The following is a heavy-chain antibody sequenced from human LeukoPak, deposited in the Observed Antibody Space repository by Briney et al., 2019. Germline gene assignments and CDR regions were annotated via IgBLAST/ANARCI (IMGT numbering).Heavy chain of an antibody. J-gene: IGHJ4*02. D-gene: IGHD3-10*01. V-gene: IGHV4-34*01. CDR1: GGSFSGYY. CDR3: ARILSGFNGSGSYYILDY. CDR2: INHSGST. Sequence: SETLSLTCAVYGGSFSGYYWSWIRQPPGKGLEWIGEINHSGSTNYNPSLKSRVTISVGSSKTQFSLKLSSVTAADTAVYCCARILSGFNGSGSYYILDYWGQGTLVTVSS.